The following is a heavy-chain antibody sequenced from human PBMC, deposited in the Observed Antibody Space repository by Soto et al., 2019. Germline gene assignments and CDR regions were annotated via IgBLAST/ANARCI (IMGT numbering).Heavy chain of an antibody. D-gene: IGHD3-3*01. V-gene: IGHV3-33*01. CDR3: ARDFTIFGVVHRPGYYGMDV. CDR1: GFTFSSYG. CDR2: IWYDGSNK. J-gene: IGHJ6*02. Sequence: PGGSLRLSCAASGFTFSSYGMHWVRQAPGKGLEWVAVIWYDGSNKYYADSVKGRFTISRDNSKNTLYLQMNSLRAEDTAVYYCARDFTIFGVVHRPGYYGMDVWGQGTTVTVSS.